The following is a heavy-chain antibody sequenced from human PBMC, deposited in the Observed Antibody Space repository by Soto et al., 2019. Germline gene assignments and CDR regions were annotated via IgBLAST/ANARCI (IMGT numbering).Heavy chain of an antibody. CDR2: ISYDGSNK. D-gene: IGHD4-4*01. Sequence: QVQLVESGGGVVQPGRSLRLSCAASGFTFSSYAMHWVRQAPGKGLEWVAVISYDGSNKYYADSVKGRFTISRDNSKNTLYLQMNXLRXXDXAVYXCAXXXYXXYASDVWGQGTTVTVSS. J-gene: IGHJ6*02. CDR3: AXXXYXXYASDV. CDR1: GFTFSSYA. V-gene: IGHV3-30-3*01.